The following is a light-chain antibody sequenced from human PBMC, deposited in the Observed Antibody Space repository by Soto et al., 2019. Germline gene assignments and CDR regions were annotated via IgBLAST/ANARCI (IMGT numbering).Light chain of an antibody. V-gene: IGKV3-20*01. CDR1: QSVSSNY. J-gene: IGKJ1*01. Sequence: EIVLTQSPGTLSLSPGERATLSCRASQSVSSNYLAWYQQKPGQSPRLLIYGASSRATGIPDRFSGSASGTDFTLTISRLEPEDFAVYYCQQYLRSPLTFGQGTKVEIK. CDR2: GAS. CDR3: QQYLRSPLT.